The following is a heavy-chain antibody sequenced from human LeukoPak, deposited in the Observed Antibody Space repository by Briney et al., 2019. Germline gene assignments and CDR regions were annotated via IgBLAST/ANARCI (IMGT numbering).Heavy chain of an antibody. J-gene: IGHJ4*02. Sequence: GGSLRLSCAASGFTFSIYSMNWVRQAPGKGLEWISYISISSSTIHYADSVKGRFTISRDNAKNSLYLQMDSLRAEDTAMYFCTRGYSLDYWGQGTLVTVSS. CDR1: GFTFSIYS. D-gene: IGHD1-1*01. CDR3: TRGYSLDY. V-gene: IGHV3-48*04. CDR2: ISISSSTI.